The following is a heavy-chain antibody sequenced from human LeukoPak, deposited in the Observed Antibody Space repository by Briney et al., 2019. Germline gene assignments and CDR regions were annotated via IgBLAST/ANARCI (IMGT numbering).Heavy chain of an antibody. J-gene: IGHJ4*02. CDR3: TTDHEWEPLSAFDY. Sequence: GRSLSLSCAASGFTFSNAWMGWVRQAPGGGLEWVGRIKRITDGGTTDYAAPVKGRFTISRDDSKNTLYLQMNSLKTEDTAVYYCTTDHEWEPLSAFDYWGQGTLVTVSS. D-gene: IGHD1-26*01. CDR2: IKRITDGGTT. V-gene: IGHV3-15*01. CDR1: GFTFSNAW.